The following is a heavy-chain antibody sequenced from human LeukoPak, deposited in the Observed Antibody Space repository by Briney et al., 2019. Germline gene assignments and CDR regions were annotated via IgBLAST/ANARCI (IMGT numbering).Heavy chain of an antibody. CDR2: IIPIFGTA. V-gene: IGHV1-69*05. CDR3: ARSKSSGSSPDY. D-gene: IGHD3-10*01. J-gene: IGHJ4*02. Sequence: ASVKVSCKASGGTFSSYAISWVRQAPGQGLEWMGGIIPIFGTANYAQKFRGRVTITTDESTSTAYMELSSLRSEDTAVYYCARSKSSGSSPDYWGQGTLVTVSS. CDR1: GGTFSSYA.